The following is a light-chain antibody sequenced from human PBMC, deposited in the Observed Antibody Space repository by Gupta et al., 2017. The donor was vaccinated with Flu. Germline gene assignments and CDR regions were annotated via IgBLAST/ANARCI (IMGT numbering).Light chain of an antibody. CDR2: DAY. CDR3: QQDISCPRT. CDR1: QSVSGK. V-gene: IGKV3-15*01. J-gene: IGKJ1*01. Sequence: IVMTQSPASVSVSPGEKVTLSCRASQSVSGKLAWYQQQPGQAPRLVLYDAYSRATKVPVRFSGSGSETEFTLTINGLQSEDFAVYYCQQDISCPRTFGQGTKVEI.